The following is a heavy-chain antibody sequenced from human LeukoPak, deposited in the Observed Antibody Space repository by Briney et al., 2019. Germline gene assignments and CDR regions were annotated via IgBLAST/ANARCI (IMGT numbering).Heavy chain of an antibody. Sequence: GGSLRLSCAASGFSVSNNYMTWARQAPGKGLEWISVLYSSGSAYYADSVRGRFTISRDSSKNTLYLQLDSLRAEDTAVYYCARAEAGLRWGYWGQGTLVTVSS. J-gene: IGHJ1*01. CDR3: ARAEAGLRWGY. CDR2: LYSSGSA. D-gene: IGHD4-23*01. V-gene: IGHV3-66*02. CDR1: GFSVSNNY.